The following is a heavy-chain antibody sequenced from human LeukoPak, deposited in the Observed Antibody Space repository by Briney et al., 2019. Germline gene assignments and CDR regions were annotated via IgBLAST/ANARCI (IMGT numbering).Heavy chain of an antibody. V-gene: IGHV3-30-3*01. CDR3: ASSGP. D-gene: IGHD3-10*01. CDR1: GFTFSSYA. J-gene: IGHJ4*02. Sequence: PGGSLRLSCAASGFTFSSYAMHWVRQAPGKGLEWVAVISYDGSNNYYAASVKGRFTISRDNSKNTLYLQMNSLRAEDTAVYYCASSGPWGQGTLVTVSS. CDR2: ISYDGSNN.